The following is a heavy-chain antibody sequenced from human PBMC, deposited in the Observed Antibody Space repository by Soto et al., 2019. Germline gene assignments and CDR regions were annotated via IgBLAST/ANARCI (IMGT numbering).Heavy chain of an antibody. CDR1: GFSVSDNY. D-gene: IGHD2-8*01. CDR3: ARDPGYDRGVSFDP. V-gene: IGHV3-66*01. CDR2: IYSSGDT. J-gene: IGHJ5*02. Sequence: EVQLVESGGGLVQPGGSLRLSCAASGFSVSDNYMSWVRQAPGKGLEWISVIYSSGDTYYADSVKGRLTISRDNSRNTLYLQINDLRVEDTAIYYCARDPGYDRGVSFDPWGQGIPVTVSS.